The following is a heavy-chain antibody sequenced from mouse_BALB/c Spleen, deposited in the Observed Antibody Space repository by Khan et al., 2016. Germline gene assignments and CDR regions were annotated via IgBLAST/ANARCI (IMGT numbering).Heavy chain of an antibody. CDR2: IDPENGAT. CDR1: GFNIKDYY. J-gene: IGHJ2*01. CDR3: NAIYYGNYIYFDY. D-gene: IGHD2-1*01. Sequence: VQLQQSGAELVRSGASVRLSCTASGFNIKDYYIHWVKQRPEQGLEWIGWIDPENGATEYAPKFQGKATMTAATSSNTAYLQLSRLTSEDTAVYYCNAIYYGNYIYFDYWGQGTTLTVSP. V-gene: IGHV14-4*02.